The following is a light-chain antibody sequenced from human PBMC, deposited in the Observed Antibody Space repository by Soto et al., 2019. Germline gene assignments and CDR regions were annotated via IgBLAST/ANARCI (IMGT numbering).Light chain of an antibody. J-gene: IGLJ3*02. CDR3: ETWDSNIWV. V-gene: IGLV4-60*02. Sequence: QPVLTQSSSASAYLGSSVKLTCTLSSGHSSYIIAWHQQQPGKAPRYLMKLEGSGSYNKGSGVPDRFSGSSSGADRYLTISTLRFEDEADYYCETWDSNIWVFGGGTKLTVL. CDR2: LEGSGSY. CDR1: SGHSSYI.